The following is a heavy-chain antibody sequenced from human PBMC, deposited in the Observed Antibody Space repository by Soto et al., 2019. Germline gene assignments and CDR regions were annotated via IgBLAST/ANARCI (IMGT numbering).Heavy chain of an antibody. V-gene: IGHV4-30-4*01. CDR1: GGSMSENDYY. CDR3: ARGIVRGGFDI. D-gene: IGHD3-16*01. Sequence: QVQLQEAGPGLVRPSQTLSLTCTVAGGSMSENDYYWSWLRQSPGQGLQWIGYISDTWTTSYSPSLKSRVTMSADTSRHQFSLKLTSVTAADTAFYFCARGIVRGGFDIWGQGTLVTVSS. J-gene: IGHJ3*02. CDR2: ISDTWTT.